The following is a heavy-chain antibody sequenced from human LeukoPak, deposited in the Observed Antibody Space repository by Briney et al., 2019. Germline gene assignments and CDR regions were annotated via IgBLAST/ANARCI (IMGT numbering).Heavy chain of an antibody. Sequence: PGGSLRFSCAASGFTFSSYAMSWVRQAPGKGLEWVSAISGSGGSTYYADSVKGRFTISRDNAKNSLYLQMNSLRAEDTAVYYCARDRDSGYGFRFDPWGQGTLVTVSS. V-gene: IGHV3-23*01. CDR1: GFTFSSYA. CDR3: ARDRDSGYGFRFDP. D-gene: IGHD5-12*01. CDR2: ISGSGGST. J-gene: IGHJ5*02.